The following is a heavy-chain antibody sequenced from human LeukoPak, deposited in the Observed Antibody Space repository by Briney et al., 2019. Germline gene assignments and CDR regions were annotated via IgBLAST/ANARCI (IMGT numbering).Heavy chain of an antibody. Sequence: SETLSLTCTVSGGSISSYYWSWIRQPPGKGLEWIGYIYYSGSTDYNPSLKSRVTISVDTSKNQFSLKLSSVTAADTAVYYCARAMDFWSGSDYWGQGTLVTVSS. CDR1: GGSISSYY. J-gene: IGHJ4*02. V-gene: IGHV4-59*01. CDR2: IYYSGST. D-gene: IGHD3-3*01. CDR3: ARAMDFWSGSDY.